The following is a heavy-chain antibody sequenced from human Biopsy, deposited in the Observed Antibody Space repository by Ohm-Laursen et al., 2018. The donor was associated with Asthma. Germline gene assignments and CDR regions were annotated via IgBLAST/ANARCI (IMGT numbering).Heavy chain of an antibody. J-gene: IGHJ6*02. CDR1: GGTFRTYA. Sequence: SMKVSCKASGGTFRTYAFNWVRQAPGQGLEWMGGIIPMYGVPKVAQKFQGRVTITADESTSTAYMEMSSLRSEDTAVYYCARVDAIMISGDFYFYSGFDLWGQGTTVRVSS. CDR3: ARVDAIMISGDFYFYSGFDL. V-gene: IGHV1-69*13. D-gene: IGHD3-16*01. CDR2: IIPMYGVP.